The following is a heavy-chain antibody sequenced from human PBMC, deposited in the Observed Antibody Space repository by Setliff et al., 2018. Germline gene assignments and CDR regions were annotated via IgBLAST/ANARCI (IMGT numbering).Heavy chain of an antibody. CDR3: ASLPYYDSSGYSLSYY. D-gene: IGHD3-22*01. Sequence: KTSETLSLTCTVSGGSISSSSYYWGWIRQPPGKGLEWIGSIYYSGSTYYNPSLKSRITISVDTSKNQFSLKLSSVTAADTAVYYCASLPYYDSSGYSLSYYWGQGTLVTVSS. CDR2: IYYSGST. CDR1: GGSISSSSYY. J-gene: IGHJ4*02. V-gene: IGHV4-39*01.